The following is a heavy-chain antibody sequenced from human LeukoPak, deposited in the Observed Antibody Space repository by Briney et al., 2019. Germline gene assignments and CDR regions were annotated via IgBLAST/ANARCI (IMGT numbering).Heavy chain of an antibody. J-gene: IGHJ4*02. CDR3: ARDPHRLVDASGGYFDY. V-gene: IGHV3-30*07. Sequence: PGGSLRLTCAASGSSFSGYTMHWVRQAPGKGLEWVAVISYDGSEKYYADSVRGRSTISRDSSKDTLFLQMDSLRPEDTAVYFCARDPHRLVDASGGYFDYWGQGTLVTVSS. CDR1: GSSFSGYT. CDR2: ISYDGSEK. D-gene: IGHD6-19*01.